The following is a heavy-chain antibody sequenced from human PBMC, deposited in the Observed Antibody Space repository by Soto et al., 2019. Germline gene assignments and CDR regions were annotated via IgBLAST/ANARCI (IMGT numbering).Heavy chain of an antibody. D-gene: IGHD3-22*01. V-gene: IGHV4-39*01. CDR2: IYYSGST. Sequence: SQTLSLTCTVSGGSISSSSYYWGWIRQPPGKGLEWIGSIYYSGSTYYNPSLKSRVTISVDTSKNQFSLKLSSVTAADTAVYYCARRITYYYDSPGSFDYWGQGNLVTVS. CDR3: ARRITYYYDSPGSFDY. CDR1: GGSISSSSYY. J-gene: IGHJ4*02.